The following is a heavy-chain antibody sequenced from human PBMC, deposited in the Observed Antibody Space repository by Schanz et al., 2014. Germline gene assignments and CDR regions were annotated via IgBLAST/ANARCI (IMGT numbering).Heavy chain of an antibody. J-gene: IGHJ2*01. Sequence: EVQLAESGGGLVQPGGSLRLSCAASTFTFSSDCMSWVRQAPGKGLEWISFINTGSNYINYADSVKGRFTISRDNTKNSLFLQLNSLRADDTAVYYCARNRGSGGQNWYFDLWGRGTLVTVSS. CDR2: INTGSNYI. D-gene: IGHD1-26*01. CDR3: ARNRGSGGQNWYFDL. CDR1: TFTFSSDC. V-gene: IGHV3-21*04.